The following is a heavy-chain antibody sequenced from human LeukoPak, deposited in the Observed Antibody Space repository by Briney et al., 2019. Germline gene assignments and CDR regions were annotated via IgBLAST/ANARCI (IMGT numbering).Heavy chain of an antibody. V-gene: IGHV4-4*07. CDR3: AGNYDILTGVDY. CDR1: GGSISSYY. J-gene: IGHJ4*02. Sequence: SETLSLTCTVSGGSISSYYWSWVRQPAGKGLEWIGRIYTSGSTNYNPSLKSRVTMSVDTSKNQFSLKLSSVTAADTAVYYCAGNYDILTGVDYWGQGTLVTVSS. D-gene: IGHD3-9*01. CDR2: IYTSGST.